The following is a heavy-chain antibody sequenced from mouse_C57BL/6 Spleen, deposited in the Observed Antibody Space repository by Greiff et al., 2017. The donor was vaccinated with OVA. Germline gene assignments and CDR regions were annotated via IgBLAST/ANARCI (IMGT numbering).Heavy chain of an antibody. D-gene: IGHD1-1*01. CDR3: ARRNYYGSSYEEFDY. J-gene: IGHJ2*01. CDR1: GYTFTDHT. V-gene: IGHV1-78*01. Sequence: VQLQQSDAELVKPGASVKISCKVSGYTFTDHTIHWMKQRPEQGLEWIGYIYPRDGSTKYNEKFKGKATLTADKSSSTAYMQLNSLTSEDSAVYFCARRNYYGSSYEEFDYWGQGTTLTVSS. CDR2: IYPRDGST.